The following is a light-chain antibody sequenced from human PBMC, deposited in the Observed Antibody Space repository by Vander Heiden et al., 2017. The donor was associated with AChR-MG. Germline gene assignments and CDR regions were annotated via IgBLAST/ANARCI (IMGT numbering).Light chain of an antibody. CDR1: QSVSSY. J-gene: IGKJ2*01. CDR3: QQRSNWSYT. CDR2: EAS. Sequence: IAFTQSPATLSLSPGERATLSCRASQSVSSYLAWYQQKPGQAPRLRIYEASNRATGIPARFSGSGSGTDFTLTISSLEPEDFAVYYCQQRSNWSYTFGQGTKLEIK. V-gene: IGKV3-11*01.